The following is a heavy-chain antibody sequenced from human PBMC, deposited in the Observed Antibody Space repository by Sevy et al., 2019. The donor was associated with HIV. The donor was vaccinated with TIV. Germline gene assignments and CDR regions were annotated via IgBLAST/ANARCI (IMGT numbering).Heavy chain of an antibody. D-gene: IGHD3-22*01. CDR2: ISSSSNYI. Sequence: GGSLRLSCAASAFTLSRYSMNWVRQAPGKGLEWVSSISSSSNYIYYADSVKGRFTISRDNAKNSLYLQMTSLRAEDMAVYYCAREDYYVSGSYFFDSWGQGTLVTVSS. CDR1: AFTLSRYS. CDR3: AREDYYVSGSYFFDS. V-gene: IGHV3-21*01. J-gene: IGHJ4*02.